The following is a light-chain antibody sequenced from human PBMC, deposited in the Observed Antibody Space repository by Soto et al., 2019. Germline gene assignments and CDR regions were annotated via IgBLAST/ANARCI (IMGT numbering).Light chain of an antibody. CDR3: QQYGTSRT. J-gene: IGKJ1*01. Sequence: EIVLTQSPGTLSLSPGERATLSCRASQSVSSNYLAWYQQKSGQAPRLLIYGISSRATGIPDRFSGSGSGTDFTLTISRLEPEDFAVYYCQQYGTSRTFGQGTMVDIK. CDR2: GIS. V-gene: IGKV3-20*01. CDR1: QSVSSNY.